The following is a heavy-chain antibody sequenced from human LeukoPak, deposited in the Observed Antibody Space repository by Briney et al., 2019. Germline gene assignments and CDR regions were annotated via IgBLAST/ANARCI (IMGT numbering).Heavy chain of an antibody. V-gene: IGHV1-24*01. Sequence: GASVKVSCKVSGYTLTELSMHWVRQAPGKGLEWMGGFDPEDGETIYAQKFQGRVTMTEDTSTDTAYMELSSLRSEDTAVYYCATDLAGARSPSLSDYWGQGTLVTVSS. CDR1: GYTLTELS. CDR3: ATDLAGARSPSLSDY. CDR2: FDPEDGET. J-gene: IGHJ4*02. D-gene: IGHD1-26*01.